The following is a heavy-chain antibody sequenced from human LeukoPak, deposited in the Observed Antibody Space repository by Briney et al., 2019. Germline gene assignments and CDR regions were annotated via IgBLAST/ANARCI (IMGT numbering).Heavy chain of an antibody. J-gene: IGHJ6*02. V-gene: IGHV1-18*01. CDR3: AINSGSRDYYYYYGMDV. D-gene: IGHD1-26*01. CDR1: GYTFTSYG. Sequence: ASVKVSCKAPGYTFTSYGISWVRQAPGQGLEWMGWISAYNGNTNYAQKLQGRVTMTTDTSTSTAYMELRSLRSDDTAVYYCAINSGSRDYYYYYGMDVWGQGTTVTVSS. CDR2: ISAYNGNT.